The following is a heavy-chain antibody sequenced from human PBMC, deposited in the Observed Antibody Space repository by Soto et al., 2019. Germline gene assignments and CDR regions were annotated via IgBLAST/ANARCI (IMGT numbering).Heavy chain of an antibody. V-gene: IGHV1-3*01. CDR2: INAGNGNT. D-gene: IGHD3-3*01. J-gene: IGHJ5*02. CDR3: ARTGAPASSYDFWSGYYTANWFDP. CDR1: GYTFTSYA. Sequence: GASVKVSCKASGYTFTSYAMHWVRQAPGQRLEWMGWINAGNGNTKYSQKFQGRVTITGDTSASTAYMELSSLRSEDTAVYYCARTGAPASSYDFWSGYYTANWFDPWGQGTLVTVSS.